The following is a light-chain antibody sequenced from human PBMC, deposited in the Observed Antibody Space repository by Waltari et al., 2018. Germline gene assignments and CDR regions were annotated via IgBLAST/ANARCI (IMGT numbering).Light chain of an antibody. CDR3: TSYTSRHTLV. CDR1: RLDVGGYDF. V-gene: IGLV2-14*01. CDR2: DFN. J-gene: IGLJ1*01. Sequence: QSALTQPASVSGSPGQSITISCTGSRLDVGGYDFVHWYRQHPGKSPKVVIFDFNNRPLGGSDGVSGSKSGNTASLTISGLQAEDEGDYYCTSYTSRHTLVFGGGTKVTVL.